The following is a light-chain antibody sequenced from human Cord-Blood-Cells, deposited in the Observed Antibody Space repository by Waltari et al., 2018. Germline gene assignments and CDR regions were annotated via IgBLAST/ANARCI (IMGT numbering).Light chain of an antibody. CDR2: AAS. CDR3: QQSYSTPWT. J-gene: IGKJ1*01. V-gene: IGKV1-39*01. CDR1: QSFSIY. Sequence: DIQMTQSPSSLSASVGDRVTIACRASQSFSIYLNWYQQKPGKAPKLLIYAASSLQSGVPSRFSSSGSATDFTLSINSLQPEDFATYYCQQSYSTPWTFGQGTKVEIK.